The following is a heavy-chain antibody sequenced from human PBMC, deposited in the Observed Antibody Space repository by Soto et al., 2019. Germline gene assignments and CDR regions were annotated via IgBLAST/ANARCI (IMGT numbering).Heavy chain of an antibody. CDR3: ARRYYSGSGSYSDS. CDR1: GFTFSSFG. Sequence: GGSLRLSCAASGFTFSSFGMHWVRQAPGKGLEWVAVISYDGRNKYYADSVKGRFTISRDNSKNTLYVQMNSLRAEDTAVYYCARRYYSGSGSYSDSWGQGTLVTVSS. J-gene: IGHJ4*02. V-gene: IGHV3-30*03. CDR2: ISYDGRNK. D-gene: IGHD3-10*01.